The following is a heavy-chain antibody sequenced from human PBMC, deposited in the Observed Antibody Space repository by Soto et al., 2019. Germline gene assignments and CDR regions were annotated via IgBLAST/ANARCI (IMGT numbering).Heavy chain of an antibody. CDR3: ARGQPHLGTPPILRFLMWLQEGMDV. J-gene: IGHJ6*02. V-gene: IGHV3-13*05. Sequence: GGSMRPACVAATFTFICYDMHWVRQATGEGLGWVSAIGTAGDPSSPGCVMAQFTISRANAETPLYLQWNSRRPGATAVYYCARGQPHLGTPPILRFLMWLQEGMDVWGQGTTVTVSS. CDR1: TFTFICYD. CDR2: IGTAGDP. D-gene: IGHD3-3*01.